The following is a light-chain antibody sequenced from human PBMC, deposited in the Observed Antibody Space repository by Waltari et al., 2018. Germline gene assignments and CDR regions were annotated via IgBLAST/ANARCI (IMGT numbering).Light chain of an antibody. CDR2: AES. CDR1: DSVSSSH. CDR3: QQFGRSPFT. Sequence: EILLTQSPGTLSLSPGERATLSCRASDSVSSSHLAWYQQKPGQAPRLLMHAESYRATGIPDRFSGSGSGTDFTLTISRLEPEDSAVYYCQQFGRSPFTFGGGTKVEIK. J-gene: IGKJ4*01. V-gene: IGKV3-20*01.